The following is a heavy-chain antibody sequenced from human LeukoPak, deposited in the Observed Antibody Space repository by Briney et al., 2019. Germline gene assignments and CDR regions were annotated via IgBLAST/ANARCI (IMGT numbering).Heavy chain of an antibody. Sequence: GGSLRLSCAASGFTFSSYGMSWVRQAPGKGLEWVSAISGSGGSTYYADSAKGRFTISRDNSKNTLYLQMNSLRAEDTAVYYCAKHRRAATIDYWGQGTLVTVSS. CDR1: GFTFSSYG. J-gene: IGHJ4*02. D-gene: IGHD6-13*01. V-gene: IGHV3-23*01. CDR2: ISGSGGST. CDR3: AKHRRAATIDY.